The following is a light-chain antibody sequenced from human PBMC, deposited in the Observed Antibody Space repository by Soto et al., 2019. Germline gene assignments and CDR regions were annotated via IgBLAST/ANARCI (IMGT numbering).Light chain of an antibody. CDR1: SSDVGGYNY. CDR2: DVS. CDR3: SSYTSSSTLEVV. J-gene: IGLJ2*01. V-gene: IGLV2-14*01. Sequence: QSVLTQPASVSGSPGQSITISCTGTSSDVGGYNYVSWYQQHPGKAPKLMIYDVSNRPSGVSNRFSGSKSGNTASLTISGLQADDEADYYCSSYTSSSTLEVVFGGGTKVTVL.